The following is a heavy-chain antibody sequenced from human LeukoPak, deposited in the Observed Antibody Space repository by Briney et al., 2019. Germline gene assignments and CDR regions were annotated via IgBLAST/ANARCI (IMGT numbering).Heavy chain of an antibody. CDR1: GYSFTNYW. CDR3: ARRQGCSSTSCPPDY. J-gene: IGHJ4*02. D-gene: IGHD2-2*01. CDR2: IYPGDSDT. V-gene: IGHV5-51*01. Sequence: GESLKISCKGSGYSFTNYWIGWVRQMPGKGLEWMGIIYPGDSDTRYSPSFQGQVTMSADKSINTAYLQWSSLKASDTAMYYCARRQGCSSTSCPPDYWGQGTLVTVSS.